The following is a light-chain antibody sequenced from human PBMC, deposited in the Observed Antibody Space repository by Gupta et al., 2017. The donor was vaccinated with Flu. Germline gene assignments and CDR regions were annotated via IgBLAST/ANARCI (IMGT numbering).Light chain of an antibody. CDR3: QKNNSALL. J-gene: IGKJ1*01. Sequence: DIQMTQSTSSLSASVGDRVTITCRASQGISNYLAWYQQKPGKVPKLLIYAASTLQSGVPSRFSGSGSGTDFTLTSSSLQPEDVATYYWQKNNSALLFGQGTKVEIK. V-gene: IGKV1-27*01. CDR1: QGISNY. CDR2: AAS.